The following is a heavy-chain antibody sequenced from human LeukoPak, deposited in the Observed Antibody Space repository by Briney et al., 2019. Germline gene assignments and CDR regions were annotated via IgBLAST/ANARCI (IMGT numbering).Heavy chain of an antibody. CDR3: ARAVLSDYYGSGSYYIYGY. J-gene: IGHJ4*02. Sequence: PSETLSLTCTVSGGSISSSSYYWGWIRQPPGKGLEWIGEINHSGSTNYNPSLKSRVTISVDTSKNQFSLKLSSVTAADTAVYYCARAVLSDYYGSGSYYIYGYWGQGTLVTVSS. CDR1: GGSISSSSYY. V-gene: IGHV4-39*07. CDR2: INHSGST. D-gene: IGHD3-10*01.